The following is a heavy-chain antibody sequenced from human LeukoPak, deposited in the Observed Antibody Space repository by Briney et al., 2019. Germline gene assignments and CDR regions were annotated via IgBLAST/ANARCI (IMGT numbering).Heavy chain of an antibody. CDR3: TRMTMGHDY. D-gene: IGHD4/OR15-4a*01. V-gene: IGHV4-34*01. CDR1: GVSFNDYY. CDR2: INHSGYT. J-gene: IGHJ4*02. Sequence: PSETLSLTCAVSGVSFNDYYWSWVRQTPGKGLEWIGEINHSGYTNDSPSLKSRVTPSIDTSRKQFSLNLRSVTVADTGIYYCTRMTMGHDYWGQGILVTVSS.